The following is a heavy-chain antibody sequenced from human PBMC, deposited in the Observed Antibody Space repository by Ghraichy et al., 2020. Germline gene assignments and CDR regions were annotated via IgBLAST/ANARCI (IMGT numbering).Heavy chain of an antibody. V-gene: IGHV3-48*02. J-gene: IGHJ6*02. CDR1: GFTFSSYS. Sequence: GGSLRLSCAASGFTFSSYSMNWVRQAPGKGLEWVSYISSSSSTIYYADSVKGRFTISRDNAKNSLYLQMNSLRDEDTAVYYCARDHGLPGKLFYGMDVWGQGTTVTVSS. CDR3: ARDHGLPGKLFYGMDV. CDR2: ISSSSSTI. D-gene: IGHD1-1*01.